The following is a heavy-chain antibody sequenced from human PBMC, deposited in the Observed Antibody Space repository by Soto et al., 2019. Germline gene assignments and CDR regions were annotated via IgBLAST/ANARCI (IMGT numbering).Heavy chain of an antibody. V-gene: IGHV4-31*03. Sequence: QLQLQESGPGLVKPSQTLSLTCTVSGGSIRSGGYFWSWIRQHPGRGLEWIGYIYYSASTYYNPSLKSRVTISVDTSKNQFSLKLASVTAADTAVYYCASPSHDHTVDIWGQGTLVTVSS. CDR1: GGSIRSGGYF. J-gene: IGHJ3*02. CDR3: ASPSHDHTVDI. CDR2: IYYSAST. D-gene: IGHD1-1*01.